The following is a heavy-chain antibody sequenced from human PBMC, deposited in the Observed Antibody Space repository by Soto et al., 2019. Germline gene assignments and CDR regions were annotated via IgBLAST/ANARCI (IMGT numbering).Heavy chain of an antibody. J-gene: IGHJ5*02. V-gene: IGHV1-2*02. CDR1: GYTFTGYY. D-gene: IGHD6-19*01. Sequence: QVQLVQSGAEVKKPGASVKVSCKASGYTFTGYYMHWVRQAPGQGLEWMGWINPNSGGTNYAQKFQGRFNMTRDTSISTSYMELSRMRSDDMAVYYCARGRTAPRPRGIAVAWGSWGQGNLVTVSS. CDR3: ARGRTAPRPRGIAVAWGS. CDR2: INPNSGGT.